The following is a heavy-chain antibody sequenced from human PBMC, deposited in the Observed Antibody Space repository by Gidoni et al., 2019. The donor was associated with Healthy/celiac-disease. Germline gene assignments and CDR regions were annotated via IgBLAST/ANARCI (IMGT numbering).Heavy chain of an antibody. CDR3: AKGGGSYYYFDY. Sequence: EVQLLESGGGLVQPGAYLRLFRAASGSTFSSYAMSWVRQAPGKGLEWVSAISGSGGSTYYADSVKGRFTISRDNSKNTLYLQMNSLRAEDTAVYYCAKGGGSYYYFDYWGQGTLVTVSS. CDR2: ISGSGGST. CDR1: GSTFSSYA. D-gene: IGHD1-26*01. V-gene: IGHV3-23*01. J-gene: IGHJ4*02.